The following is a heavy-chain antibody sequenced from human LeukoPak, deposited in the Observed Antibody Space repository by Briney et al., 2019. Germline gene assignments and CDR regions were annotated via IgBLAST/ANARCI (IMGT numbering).Heavy chain of an antibody. Sequence: GSLRLSCAASGFTFSSYAMSWVRQAPGKGLEWVSAISGSGGSTYYADSVKGRFTISRDNSKNTLYLQMNSLRAEDTAVYYCAKDWVEYSSSPYDYWGQGTLVTVSS. J-gene: IGHJ4*02. CDR3: AKDWVEYSSSPYDY. V-gene: IGHV3-23*01. CDR1: GFTFSSYA. CDR2: ISGSGGST. D-gene: IGHD6-6*01.